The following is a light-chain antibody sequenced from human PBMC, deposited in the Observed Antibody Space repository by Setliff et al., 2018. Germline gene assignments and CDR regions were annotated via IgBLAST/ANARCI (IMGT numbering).Light chain of an antibody. Sequence: QSALTQPPSVSGAPGQRVTISCTGSSSNIGAGYEVHWYQHLPGAAPKLLIYGNINRPLGVPDRFSASKSATSASLAITGLQAEDEADYYCSSYTSLSTRVFGTGTKVTVL. V-gene: IGLV1-40*01. CDR3: SSYTSLSTRV. CDR2: GNI. J-gene: IGLJ1*01. CDR1: SSNIGAGYE.